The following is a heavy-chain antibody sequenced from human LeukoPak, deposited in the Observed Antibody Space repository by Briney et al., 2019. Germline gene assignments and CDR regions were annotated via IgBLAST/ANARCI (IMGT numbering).Heavy chain of an antibody. CDR2: IIPILGIA. J-gene: IGHJ6*02. CDR1: GGTFSSYA. V-gene: IGHV1-69*04. D-gene: IGHD4-17*01. Sequence: EASVKVSCKASGGTFSSYAISWVRQAPGQGLEWMGRIIPILGIANYAQKFQGRVTITADESTSTAYMELSSLRSEDTAVYYCARGPGYGDYYYYYGMDVWGQGTTVTVSS. CDR3: ARGPGYGDYYYYYGMDV.